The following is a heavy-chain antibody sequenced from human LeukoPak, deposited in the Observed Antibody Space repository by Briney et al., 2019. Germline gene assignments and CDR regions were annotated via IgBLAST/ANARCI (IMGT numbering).Heavy chain of an antibody. V-gene: IGHV4-34*01. CDR2: IKHSGST. CDR1: GGSLCGYY. CDR3: ARGRRITMIVVGAAFDY. J-gene: IGHJ4*02. Sequence: SETLSLTCAVYGGSLCGYYWRWIRQPPGKGLEWIGEIKHSGSTNHNPSLKSRVPISVDTSKHQFSLKLSSVTAGDTAVYYCARGRRITMIVVGAAFDYWGQGTLVTVSS. D-gene: IGHD3-22*01.